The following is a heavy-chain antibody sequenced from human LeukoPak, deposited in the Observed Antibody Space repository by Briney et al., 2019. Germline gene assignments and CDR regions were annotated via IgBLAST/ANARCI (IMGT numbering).Heavy chain of an antibody. CDR1: GYTFTGYY. J-gene: IGHJ4*02. CDR2: INPNSGGT. D-gene: IGHD2-15*01. CDR3: AKFGGTSYSNYFDY. Sequence: ASVKVSCKASGYTFTGYYMHWVRQAPGQGLEWMGWINPNSGGTNYAQKFQGRVTMTRDTSISTAYMELSSLRSEDTAVYYCAKFGGTSYSNYFDYWGQGTLVTVSS. V-gene: IGHV1-2*02.